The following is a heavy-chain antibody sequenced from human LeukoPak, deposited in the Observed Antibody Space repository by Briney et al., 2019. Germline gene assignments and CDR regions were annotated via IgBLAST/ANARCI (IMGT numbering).Heavy chain of an antibody. D-gene: IGHD6-13*01. J-gene: IGHJ4*02. CDR2: ISSSGSTI. CDR1: GFTFSDYY. CDR3: LRGYATRDSSVGFDY. Sequence: GGSLRLSCAASGFTFSDYYMSWIRQAPGKGLKWVSYISSSGSTIYYADSVKGRFTISRDNAKNSLYLQMNSLRAEDTAMYYCLRGYATRDSSVGFDYWGQGTLVTVSS. V-gene: IGHV3-11*04.